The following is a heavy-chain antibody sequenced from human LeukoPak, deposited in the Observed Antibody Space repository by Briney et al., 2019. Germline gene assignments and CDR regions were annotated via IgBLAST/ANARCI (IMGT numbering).Heavy chain of an antibody. CDR2: IYYSGST. CDR3: AKWWRFGEYFDY. CDR1: GGSISSYY. D-gene: IGHD2-21*01. Sequence: PSETLSLTCTVSGGSISSYYWSWIRQPPGKGLEWIGYIYYSGSTNYNPSLKSRVTISVDTSKNQFSLKLSSVTAADTAVYYCAKWWRFGEYFDYWGQGTLVTVSS. J-gene: IGHJ4*02. V-gene: IGHV4-59*01.